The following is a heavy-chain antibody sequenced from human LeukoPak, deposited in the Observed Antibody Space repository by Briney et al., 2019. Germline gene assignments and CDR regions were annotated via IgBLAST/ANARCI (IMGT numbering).Heavy chain of an antibody. CDR1: GFSIRTSGLC. D-gene: IGHD1-14*01. J-gene: IGHJ4*02. CDR2: IDWDDDK. V-gene: IGHV2-70*01. Sequence: GPTLLNPPQTLTLSCTFSGFSIRTSGLCVRGIRQPPGKALEWIALIDWDDDKYYSTSLKTRLTISKDTSKNPVVLTMTTMDPVDTATYYCARMMGYNWNHDPFGYWGQGTLVTVSS. CDR3: ARMMGYNWNHDPFGY.